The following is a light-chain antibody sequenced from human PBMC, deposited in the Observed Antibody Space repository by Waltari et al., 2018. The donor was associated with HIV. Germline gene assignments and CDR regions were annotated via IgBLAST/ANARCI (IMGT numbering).Light chain of an antibody. CDR2: DVS. CDR1: NSDVVIHDSTY. J-gene: IGLJ2*01. Sequence: QSALIQPASVSGSPGQSITISCTGTNSDVVIHDSTYVSCYQRHPGKVPKLLIYDVSNRPSGVSNRFSGSKSGSTASLTISGLQVEDEADYFCTSYTSTPITSGVVFGGGTTVTVL. V-gene: IGLV2-14*03. CDR3: TSYTSTPITSGVV.